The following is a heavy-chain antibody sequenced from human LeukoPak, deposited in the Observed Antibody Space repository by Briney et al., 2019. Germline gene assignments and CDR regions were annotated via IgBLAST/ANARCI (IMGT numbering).Heavy chain of an antibody. Sequence: GESLKISCKGSGYSFTSYWIGWVRQMPGKGLEWTGIIYPGDSDTRYSPSFQGQVTISADKSISTAYLQWSSLKASDTAMYYCARHDSGAGRMGYYYYMDVWCKGTTVTVSS. V-gene: IGHV5-51*01. J-gene: IGHJ6*03. D-gene: IGHD1-26*01. CDR3: ARHDSGAGRMGYYYYMDV. CDR1: GYSFTSYW. CDR2: IYPGDSDT.